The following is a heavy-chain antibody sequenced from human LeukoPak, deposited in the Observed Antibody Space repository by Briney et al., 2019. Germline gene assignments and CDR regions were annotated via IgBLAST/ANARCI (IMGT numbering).Heavy chain of an antibody. D-gene: IGHD2-2*02. Sequence: ASVKVSCKASGYTFTSYYMHWVRQAPGQGLEWMGIINPSGGSTSYAQKLQGRVTMTTDTSTSTAYMELRSLRSDDTAVYYCARQYCSSTSCYTDFDYWGQGTLVTVSS. CDR3: ARQYCSSTSCYTDFDY. CDR2: INPSGGST. J-gene: IGHJ4*02. V-gene: IGHV1-46*01. CDR1: GYTFTSYY.